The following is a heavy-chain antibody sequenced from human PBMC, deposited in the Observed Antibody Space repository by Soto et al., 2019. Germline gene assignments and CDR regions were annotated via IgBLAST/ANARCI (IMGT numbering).Heavy chain of an antibody. CDR3: ARLTYYYDSSGSLHFDY. D-gene: IGHD3-22*01. Sequence: LRLSCAASGFTVSSNYMSWVRQAPGKGLEWVSVIYSGGSTYYADSVKGRFTISRDNSKNTLYLQMNSLRAEDTAVYYCARLTYYYDSSGSLHFDYWGQGTLVTVSS. V-gene: IGHV3-66*04. CDR2: IYSGGST. J-gene: IGHJ4*02. CDR1: GFTVSSNY.